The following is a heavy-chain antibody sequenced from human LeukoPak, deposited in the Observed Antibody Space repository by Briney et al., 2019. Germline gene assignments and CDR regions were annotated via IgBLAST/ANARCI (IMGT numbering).Heavy chain of an antibody. CDR3: ARLHIAAAGRYFQH. CDR2: INHSGST. J-gene: IGHJ1*01. D-gene: IGHD6-13*01. V-gene: IGHV4-34*01. Sequence: SETLSLTCAVYGGSFSGYYWSWIRQPPGKGLEWIGEINHSGSTNYNPSLKSRVTISVDTSKNQFSLKLSSVTAADTAVYYCARLHIAAAGRYFQHWGQGTLVTVSS. CDR1: GGSFSGYY.